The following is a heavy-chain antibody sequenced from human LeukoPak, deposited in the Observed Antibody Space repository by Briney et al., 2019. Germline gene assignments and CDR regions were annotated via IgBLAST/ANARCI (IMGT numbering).Heavy chain of an antibody. D-gene: IGHD3-22*01. V-gene: IGHV3-7*01. CDR1: GFTFSGFW. CDR2: IKQDGSIQ. Sequence: GGSLRLSCAASGFTFSGFWMAWFRQAPGKGLEWVANIKQDGSIQYYGDSVKGRFTISRDNAKNSLYLQMNSLRAEDTALYYCATSYDSSGCDWGQGTLVTVSS. J-gene: IGHJ4*02. CDR3: ATSYDSSGCD.